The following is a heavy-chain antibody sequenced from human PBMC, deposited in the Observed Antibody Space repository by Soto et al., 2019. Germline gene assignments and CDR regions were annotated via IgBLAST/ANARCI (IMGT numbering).Heavy chain of an antibody. V-gene: IGHV3-48*01. CDR3: ARQLKRGYSYGSPYYYYGMDV. CDR2: IFSSGTSM. Sequence: PGGSLRLSCVASGFTFSNYNMNWVRQAPGKGLEWVSYIFSSGTSMYYADSVKGRFTISRDNAKNSLYLQMNSLRAGDTAVYYCARQLKRGYSYGSPYYYYGMDVWGQGTTVTVSS. D-gene: IGHD5-18*01. J-gene: IGHJ6*02. CDR1: GFTFSNYN.